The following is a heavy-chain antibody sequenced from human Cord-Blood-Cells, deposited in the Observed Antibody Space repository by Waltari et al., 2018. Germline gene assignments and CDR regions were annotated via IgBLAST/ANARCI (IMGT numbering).Heavy chain of an antibody. J-gene: IGHJ4*02. D-gene: IGHD3-22*01. CDR3: ARDSPYDSSGYYSDY. CDR1: GFTVSSNY. CDR2: IYSGGST. Sequence: EVQLVESGGGLIQPGGSLRLSGAASGFTVSSNYMSWASQAPGKGLEWVSVIYSGGSTYYADSVKGRFTISRDNSKNTLYLQMNSLRAEDTAVYYCARDSPYDSSGYYSDYWGQGTLVTVSS. V-gene: IGHV3-53*01.